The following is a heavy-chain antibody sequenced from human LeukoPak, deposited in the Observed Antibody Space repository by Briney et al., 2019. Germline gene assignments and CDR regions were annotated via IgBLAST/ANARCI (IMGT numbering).Heavy chain of an antibody. CDR2: IYTSGST. J-gene: IGHJ6*03. V-gene: IGHV4-4*07. CDR3: ARVRTAMGDYYYYYMDV. D-gene: IGHD5-18*01. CDR1: GGSISSYY. Sequence: SETLSLTCTVSGGSISSYYWSWIRQPAGKGLEWIGRIYTSGSTNYNPSLKSRVTMSVDTSKNQFSLKLSSVTAADTAVYYCARVRTAMGDYYYYYMDVWGKGTTVTVSS.